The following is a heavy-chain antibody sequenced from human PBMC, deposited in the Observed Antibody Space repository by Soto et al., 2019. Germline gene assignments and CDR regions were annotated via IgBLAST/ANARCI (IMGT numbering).Heavy chain of an antibody. Sequence: GGSLRLSCAASGFTFSSYSMNWVRQAPGRGLEWVSYISSSSSTIYYADSVKGRFTISRDNAKNSLYLQMKSLRDEATAVYYRARREYGSSFCGMGGGGEVSTVT. CDR3: ARREYGSSFCGMGG. V-gene: IGHV3-48*02. CDR2: ISSSSSTI. CDR1: GFTFSSYS. J-gene: IGHJ6*02. D-gene: IGHD6-6*01.